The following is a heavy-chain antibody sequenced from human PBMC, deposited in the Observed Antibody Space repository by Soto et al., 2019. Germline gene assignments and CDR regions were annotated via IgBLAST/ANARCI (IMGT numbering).Heavy chain of an antibody. J-gene: IGHJ4*02. Sequence: GGSLRLSCAASGFTVYDNQMSWVRQAPGKGLEWVSIMYGGSRTYYADSVKGRFTISRDNSKNTLYLQMNSLRAGDTAVYYCARDRNYFDYWGQGTPVTVSS. CDR2: MYGGSRT. CDR3: ARDRNYFDY. CDR1: GFTVYDNQ. V-gene: IGHV3-53*01.